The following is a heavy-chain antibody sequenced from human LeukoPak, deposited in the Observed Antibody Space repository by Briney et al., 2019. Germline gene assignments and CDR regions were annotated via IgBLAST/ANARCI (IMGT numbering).Heavy chain of an antibody. D-gene: IGHD4-17*01. Sequence: PGRSLRLSCAASGFTFSSYGMHWVRQAPGKGLEWVAVISYDGSNKYYADSVKGRFTISRDNSKNTLYLQMNSLRAEDTAVYYCARVRTAVTTGNYGMDVWGQGTTVTVSS. CDR1: GFTFSSYG. J-gene: IGHJ6*02. CDR2: ISYDGSNK. CDR3: ARVRTAVTTGNYGMDV. V-gene: IGHV3-30*03.